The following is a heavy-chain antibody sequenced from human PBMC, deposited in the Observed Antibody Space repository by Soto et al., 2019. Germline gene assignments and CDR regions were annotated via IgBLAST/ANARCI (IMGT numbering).Heavy chain of an antibody. CDR2: ITPFNGNT. V-gene: IGHV1-45*02. J-gene: IGHJ4*02. D-gene: IGHD1-1*01. CDR1: GYTFTYRY. CDR3: ARSPLNWNDESGDSYFDY. Sequence: VASVKVSCKASGYTFTYRYLHWVRQAPGQALEWMGWITPFNGNTNYAQKFQDRVTFTRDMSLSTAYMELSSLRSEDTAMYYCARSPLNWNDESGDSYFDYWGQGTLVTVSS.